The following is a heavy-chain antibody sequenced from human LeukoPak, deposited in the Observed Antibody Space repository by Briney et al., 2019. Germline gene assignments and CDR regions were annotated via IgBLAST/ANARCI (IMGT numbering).Heavy chain of an antibody. J-gene: IGHJ4*02. V-gene: IGHV3-23*01. CDR1: GFTFSSYA. CDR2: ITGGGRTT. D-gene: IGHD6-25*01. Sequence: PGGSLRLSCAASGFTFSSYAMSWVRQAPGKGLEWVSGITGGGRTTYYADSVKGRFTISRDNSKNTVYLQMNSLRAEDTAVYYCAKEIGAAVYFDFGGREPLVTVSS. CDR3: AKEIGAAVYFDF.